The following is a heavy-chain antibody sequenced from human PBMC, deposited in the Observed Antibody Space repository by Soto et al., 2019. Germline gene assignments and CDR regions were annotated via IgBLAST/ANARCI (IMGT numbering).Heavy chain of an antibody. J-gene: IGHJ4*02. CDR1: GFTFSSYE. CDR2: ISSSGSTI. Sequence: PGGSLRLSCAASGFTFSSYEMNWVRQAPGKGLEWVSYISSSGSTIYYADSVKGRFTISRDNDKNSLYLQMNSLRAEDTAVYYCAEGGSGSYSYWGQGTLVTVSS. CDR3: AEGGSGSYSY. D-gene: IGHD3-10*01. V-gene: IGHV3-48*03.